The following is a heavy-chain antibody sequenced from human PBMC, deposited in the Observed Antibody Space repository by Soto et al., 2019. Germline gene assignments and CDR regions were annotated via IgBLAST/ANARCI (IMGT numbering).Heavy chain of an antibody. Sequence: GGSLRLSCAASGFNFNNYAMHWVRQAPGKGLEWVAVVTFDGSRTYYADSVKGRFTISRDSSNNTVSLQMNSLTNEDTAVYYCAKAGWGGDYYYGLDVWGQGTTVTVSS. J-gene: IGHJ6*02. V-gene: IGHV3-30*18. CDR3: AKAGWGGDYYYGLDV. CDR2: VTFDGSRT. D-gene: IGHD2-21*01. CDR1: GFNFNNYA.